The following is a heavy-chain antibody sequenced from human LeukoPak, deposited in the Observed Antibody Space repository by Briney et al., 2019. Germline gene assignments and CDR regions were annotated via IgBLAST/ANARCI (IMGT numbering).Heavy chain of an antibody. V-gene: IGHV3-74*03. Sequence: GGSLRLSCVASGFTFSSYWMHWVRHAPGKGLVWVSRINSDGSSTKCADSVKGRFTISRDNSKNTAYLQMSSLTAADTAVYYCAKDRSIGTYYTFDHWGQGTLVTVSS. CDR3: AKDRSIGTYYTFDH. CDR2: INSDGSST. J-gene: IGHJ4*02. CDR1: GFTFSSYW. D-gene: IGHD1-26*01.